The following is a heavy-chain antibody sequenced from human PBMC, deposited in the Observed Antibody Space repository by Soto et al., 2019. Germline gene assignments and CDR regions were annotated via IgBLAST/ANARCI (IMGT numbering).Heavy chain of an antibody. Sequence: SETLSLTCTVSGGSISSGGYYWSWIRQHPGKGLEWIGYIYYSGSTYYNPSLKSRVTISVDTSKNQFSLKLSSVTAADTAVYYCARGDGAYCGGDCYPHSTLFDYWGQGTLVTVSS. J-gene: IGHJ4*02. CDR2: IYYSGST. CDR3: ARGDGAYCGGDCYPHSTLFDY. D-gene: IGHD2-21*02. V-gene: IGHV4-31*03. CDR1: GGSISSGGYY.